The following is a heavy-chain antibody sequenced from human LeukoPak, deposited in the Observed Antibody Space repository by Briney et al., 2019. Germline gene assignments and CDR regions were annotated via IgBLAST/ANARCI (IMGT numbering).Heavy chain of an antibody. J-gene: IGHJ2*01. D-gene: IGHD1-26*01. CDR3: ARDLRAVGGMMDWYFDL. Sequence: KPSETLSLTCTVSGGSISSYYWSWIRQPPGKGLEWIRYIYYSGSTNYNPSLKSRVTISVDTSKNQFSLKLSSVTAADTAVYYCARDLRAVGGMMDWYFDLWGRGTLVTVSS. CDR1: GGSISSYY. CDR2: IYYSGST. V-gene: IGHV4-59*01.